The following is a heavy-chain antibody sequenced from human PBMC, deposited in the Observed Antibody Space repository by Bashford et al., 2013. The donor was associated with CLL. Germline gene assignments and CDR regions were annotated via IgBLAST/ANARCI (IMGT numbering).Heavy chain of an antibody. Sequence: ASVKVSCKASGYTFTTYYMHWVRQAPGQGLEWMGRINPSGGSTTYAQKFQGRVTMTRDTSTSTVYMELSSLRSEDTALYYCTRGVRSYNHETSGYYDYWGQGTLVTVSS. J-gene: IGHJ4*02. CDR1: GYTFTTYY. D-gene: IGHD3-22*01. V-gene: IGHV1-46*03. CDR2: INPSGGST. CDR3: TRGVRSYNHETSGYYDY.